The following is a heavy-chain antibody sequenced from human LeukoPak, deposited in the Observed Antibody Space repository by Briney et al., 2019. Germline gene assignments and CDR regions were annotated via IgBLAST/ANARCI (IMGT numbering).Heavy chain of an antibody. V-gene: IGHV4-34*01. CDR2: INHSGST. CDR3: ARPRGHSYSSPRAAYFDY. Sequence: SGTLSLTCAVYGGSFSGYYWSWIRQPPGKGLEWIGEINHSGSTNYNPTLKSRVTISVDTSKNQFSLKLSSVTAADTAVYYCARPRGHSYSSPRAAYFDYWGQGTLVTVSS. J-gene: IGHJ4*02. CDR1: GGSFSGYY. D-gene: IGHD6-13*01.